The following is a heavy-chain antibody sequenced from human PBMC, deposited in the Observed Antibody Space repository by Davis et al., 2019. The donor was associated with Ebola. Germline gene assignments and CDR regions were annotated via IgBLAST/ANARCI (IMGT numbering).Heavy chain of an antibody. V-gene: IGHV3-43*02. D-gene: IGHD3-3*01. CDR2: ISGDGGST. CDR1: GFTFDDYA. CDR3: AKPYYDFWSGSNLDY. J-gene: IGHJ4*02. Sequence: GGSLRLSCAASGFTFDDYAMHWVRQAPGKGLEWVSFISGDGGSTYYADSVKGRFTISRDNSKNSLYLQMNSLRTEDTALYYCAKPYYDFWSGSNLDYWGQGTLVTVSS.